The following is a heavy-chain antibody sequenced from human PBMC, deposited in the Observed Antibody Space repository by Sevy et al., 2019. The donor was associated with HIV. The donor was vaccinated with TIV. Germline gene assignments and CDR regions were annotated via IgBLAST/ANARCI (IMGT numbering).Heavy chain of an antibody. V-gene: IGHV1-3*01. CDR2: INAGNGNT. J-gene: IGHJ5*02. CDR1: GYTFTSYA. D-gene: IGHD6-13*01. Sequence: ASVKVSCKASGYTFTSYAMHWVRQAPGQRLEWMGWINAGNGNTKYSQKFQGRVTITRDTSASTAYMELSSLRSEDTAVYYCARLCAAGTSLGFDPWGQGTLVTVSS. CDR3: ARLCAAGTSLGFDP.